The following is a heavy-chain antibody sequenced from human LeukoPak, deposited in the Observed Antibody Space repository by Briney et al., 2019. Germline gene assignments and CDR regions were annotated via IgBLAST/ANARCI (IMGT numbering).Heavy chain of an antibody. D-gene: IGHD2-2*02. CDR1: GGSFSGYY. Sequence: SETLSLTCAVYGGSFSGYYWSWIRQPPGEGLEWIGEINHSGSTNYNPSLKSRVTISVDTSKNQFSLKLSPVTAADTAVYYCASKGVGYCSSTSCYNSYYGMDVWGQGTTVTVSS. J-gene: IGHJ6*02. V-gene: IGHV4-34*01. CDR3: ASKGVGYCSSTSCYNSYYGMDV. CDR2: INHSGST.